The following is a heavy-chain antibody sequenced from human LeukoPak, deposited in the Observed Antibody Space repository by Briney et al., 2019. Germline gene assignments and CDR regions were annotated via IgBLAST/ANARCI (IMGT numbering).Heavy chain of an antibody. J-gene: IGHJ4*02. D-gene: IGHD1-14*01. V-gene: IGHV3-7*01. CDR2: IRHDGSQT. CDR3: ATGANLFQF. Sequence: PGGCLRLSCAASGFIFTDSWMSWVRQAPGKGLEWVANIRHDGSQTYYLDSVKGRFTISRDNAKNEVYLEMNNLRGADTAVYYCATGANLFQFWGQGTLVTVSS. CDR1: GFIFTDSW.